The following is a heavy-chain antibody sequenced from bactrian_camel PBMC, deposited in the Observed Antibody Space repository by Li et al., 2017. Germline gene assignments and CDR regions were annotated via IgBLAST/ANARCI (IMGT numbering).Heavy chain of an antibody. D-gene: IGHD3*01. CDR3: AALPPLSDGMRTWPEYNY. J-gene: IGHJ4*01. CDR2: ITNDGRT. CDR1: SFTFDGHN. Sequence: QVQLVESGGGSVQAGETLTLSCTASSFTFDGHNMGWYRQGLENGCEMVSSITNDGRTNYADSVKGRFTISKDNTKDTVYLHMNSLRTDDTAVYYCAALPPLSDGMRTWPEYNYWGQGTQVTVS. V-gene: IGHV3S9*01.